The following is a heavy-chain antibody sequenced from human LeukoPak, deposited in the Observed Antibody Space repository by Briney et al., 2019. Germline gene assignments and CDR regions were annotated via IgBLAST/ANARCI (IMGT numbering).Heavy chain of an antibody. Sequence: SETLSLTCAVYGGSFSGYYWNWIRQPPGKGLEWIGEVNHSGSANYNPSLKSRVTMSVDTSKNQFSLKLSSVTAADTAVYYCARARYGSCVDYWGQGTLVTVSS. V-gene: IGHV4-34*01. CDR3: ARARYGSCVDY. J-gene: IGHJ4*02. D-gene: IGHD2-15*01. CDR1: GGSFSGYY. CDR2: VNHSGSA.